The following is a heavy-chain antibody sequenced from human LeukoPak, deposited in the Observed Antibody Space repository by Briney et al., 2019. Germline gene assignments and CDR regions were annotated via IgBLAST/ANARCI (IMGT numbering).Heavy chain of an antibody. Sequence: GASVKVSCTASGYTFTSYYMHWVRQAPGQGLEWMGWINTNTGNPTYAQGFTGRFVFSLDTSVTTAYLQISSLKAEDTAVYYCARMDSSGYYSSDYWGQGTLVTVSS. J-gene: IGHJ4*02. CDR1: GYTFTSYY. D-gene: IGHD3-22*01. CDR2: INTNTGNP. V-gene: IGHV7-4-1*02. CDR3: ARMDSSGYYSSDY.